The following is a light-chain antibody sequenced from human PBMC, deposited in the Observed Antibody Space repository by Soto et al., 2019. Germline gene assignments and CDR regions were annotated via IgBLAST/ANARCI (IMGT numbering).Light chain of an antibody. CDR2: GNN. CDR1: SSNIGSNT. J-gene: IGLJ3*02. CDR3: AAWDDSLNNWV. V-gene: IGLV1-44*01. Sequence: QSVLTQPPSASGTPGQMVTISCSGSSSNIGSNTVNWYQQLPGTAPKLLIYGNNQRPSGVPDRFSGSKSGTSASLAISGLQSEDEAGYYCAAWDDSLNNWVFGGGTKLTVL.